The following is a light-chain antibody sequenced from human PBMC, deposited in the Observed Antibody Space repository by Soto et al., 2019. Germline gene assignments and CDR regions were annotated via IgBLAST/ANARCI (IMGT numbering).Light chain of an antibody. CDR3: QQSYSTPPWT. J-gene: IGKJ1*01. V-gene: IGKV1-39*01. Sequence: DIHLTRSPSSLSASVGDKVTITCRASQSIRSYLNWVQQKPGKAPKLLIYDASSLQTGVPSRFSGSGSGTDFSLTISSLQPEDFATYYCQQSYSTPPWTFGQGTRWISN. CDR1: QSIRSY. CDR2: DAS.